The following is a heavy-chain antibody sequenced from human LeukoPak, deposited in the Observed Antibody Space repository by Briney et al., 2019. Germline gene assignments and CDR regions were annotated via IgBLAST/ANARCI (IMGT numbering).Heavy chain of an antibody. J-gene: IGHJ5*02. CDR1: GGSFSGCY. V-gene: IGHV4-34*01. CDR3: SRRNMVRGVMSRFDP. Sequence: SETLSLTCAVYGGSFSGCYCSWIRQPPPKGLGWIGVINHSGSTSYNPSLKSRVTVSVDTATNQYSLNLSSMTATATDVYYCSRRNMVRGVMSRFDPWGQGTLVTVSS. D-gene: IGHD3-10*01. CDR2: INHSGST.